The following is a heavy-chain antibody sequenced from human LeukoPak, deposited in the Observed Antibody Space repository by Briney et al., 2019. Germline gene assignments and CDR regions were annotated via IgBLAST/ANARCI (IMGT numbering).Heavy chain of an antibody. CDR2: IRSKAYGGTT. Sequence: PGGSLRLSCAASGFTFSSYAMSWVRQAPGKGLEWVGFIRSKAYGGTTEYAASVKGRFTISRDDSKSIAYLQMNSLKTEDTAVYYCTRVVGGWIYGNFDYWGQGTLVTVSS. J-gene: IGHJ4*02. V-gene: IGHV3-49*04. CDR1: GFTFSSYA. D-gene: IGHD6-19*01. CDR3: TRVVGGWIYGNFDY.